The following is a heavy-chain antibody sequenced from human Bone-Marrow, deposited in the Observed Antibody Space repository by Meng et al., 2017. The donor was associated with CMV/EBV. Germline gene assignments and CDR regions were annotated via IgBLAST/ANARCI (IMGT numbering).Heavy chain of an antibody. J-gene: IGHJ4*02. CDR2: ISSSSSYI. V-gene: IGHV3-21*01. D-gene: IGHD2-8*01. CDR1: GFTFSSYS. CDR3: ARKGLGYCTNGVCLTPFDY. Sequence: GESLKISCAASGFTFSSYSMNWVRQAPGKGPEWVSSISSSSSYIYYADSVKGRFTISRDNAKNSLYLQMNSLRAEDTAVYYCARKGLGYCTNGVCLTPFDYWGQGTLVTVSS.